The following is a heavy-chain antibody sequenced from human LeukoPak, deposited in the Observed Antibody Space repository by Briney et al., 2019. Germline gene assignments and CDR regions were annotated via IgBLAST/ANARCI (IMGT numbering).Heavy chain of an antibody. CDR1: GVTFKAYW. J-gene: IGHJ4*02. V-gene: IGHV3-7*01. CDR2: IQQDGSEK. D-gene: IGHD5-18*01. CDR3: ARLRYTYGKNFDY. Sequence: TGGSLRLSCEASGVTFKAYWMSWVRQAPGTGLEWVANIQQDGSEKNYVDSVKGRFTISRDNARNSLYLEMNSLRAEDTAVYYCARLRYTYGKNFDYWGQGTLVTVSS.